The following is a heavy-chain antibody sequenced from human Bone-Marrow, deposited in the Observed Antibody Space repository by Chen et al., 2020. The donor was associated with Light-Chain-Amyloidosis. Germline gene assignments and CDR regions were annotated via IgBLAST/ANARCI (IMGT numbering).Heavy chain of an antibody. CDR2: ISWNSGSI. J-gene: IGHJ5*02. CDR1: GFTFDDYA. V-gene: IGHV3-9*01. CDR3: AKDIIPAATGGWNWFDP. D-gene: IGHD2-2*01. Sequence: EVQLVESGGGLVQPGRSLRLSCAASGFTFDDYALPWVRQAPGKGLGWVSGISWNSGSIGYADSVKGRFTISRDNAKNSLYLQMNSLRAEDTALYYCAKDIIPAATGGWNWFDPWGQGTLVTVSS.